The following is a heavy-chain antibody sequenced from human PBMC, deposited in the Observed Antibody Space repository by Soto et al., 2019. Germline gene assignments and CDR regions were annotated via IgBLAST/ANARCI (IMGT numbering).Heavy chain of an antibody. D-gene: IGHD3-10*01. CDR2: ISSSGSTI. V-gene: IGHV3-11*01. Sequence: PGGSLRLSCAASGFTFSDYYMSWIRQAPGKGLEWVSYISSSGSTIYYADSVKGRFTISRDNAKNSLYLQMNSLRAEDTAVYYWARVPIRGARRAIWGQGTMVTVSS. CDR3: ARVPIRGARRAI. CDR1: GFTFSDYY. J-gene: IGHJ3*02.